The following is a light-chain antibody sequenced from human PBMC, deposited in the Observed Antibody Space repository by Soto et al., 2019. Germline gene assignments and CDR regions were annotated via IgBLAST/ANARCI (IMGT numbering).Light chain of an antibody. CDR2: GAS. CDR1: QSVSNNY. Sequence: EIVLTQSPGTLSLSPGERATLSCRASQSVSNNYLAWYQQKPGQAPRLLIYGASNRATGIPDRLSGSGSGTDFTLTISRLEPEDFPVYYCQQYGSSGTFGQGTKVDIK. CDR3: QQYGSSGT. V-gene: IGKV3-20*01. J-gene: IGKJ1*01.